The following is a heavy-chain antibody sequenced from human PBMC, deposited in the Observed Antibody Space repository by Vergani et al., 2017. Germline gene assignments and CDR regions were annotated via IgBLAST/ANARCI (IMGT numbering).Heavy chain of an antibody. V-gene: IGHV3-30-3*01. Sequence: QVQLVESGGGVVQPGRSLRLSCAASGFTFSSYAMHWVRQAPGKGLEWVAVISYDGSNKYYADSVKGRFTISRDNSKNTLYLQMNSLRAEDTAVYYCARAYDPKSIAALSYYYYYYMDVWGK. D-gene: IGHD6-6*01. CDR2: ISYDGSNK. J-gene: IGHJ6*03. CDR3: ARAYDPKSIAALSYYYYYYMDV. CDR1: GFTFSSYA.